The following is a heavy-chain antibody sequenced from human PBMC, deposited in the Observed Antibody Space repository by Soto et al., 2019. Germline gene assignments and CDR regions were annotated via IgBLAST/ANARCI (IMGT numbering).Heavy chain of an antibody. CDR3: ARDQLYYNDISGRPLNAFDV. V-gene: IGHV3-48*01. Sequence: MNWVRQAPGKGLEWVSYIGIGSSTKYYADSVKGRFTISRDNAKNSLYLQMNSLRAEDTAVYYCARDQLYYNDISGRPLNAFDVWGQGTMVTVSS. D-gene: IGHD3-22*01. CDR2: IGIGSSTK. J-gene: IGHJ3*01.